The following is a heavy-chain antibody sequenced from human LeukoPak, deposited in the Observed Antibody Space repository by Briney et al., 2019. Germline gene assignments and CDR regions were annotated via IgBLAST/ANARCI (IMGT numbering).Heavy chain of an antibody. Sequence: SQTLSLNCTVSGGSISSGSYYWSWIRQPAGKGLEWIGRIYTGGSTNYNPSLKSRVTISVDTSKNQFSLKLSSVTAADTAVYYCARAGMATGDYWGQGTLVTVSS. V-gene: IGHV4-61*02. D-gene: IGHD5-24*01. CDR3: ARAGMATGDY. CDR1: GGSISSGSYY. J-gene: IGHJ4*02. CDR2: IYTGGST.